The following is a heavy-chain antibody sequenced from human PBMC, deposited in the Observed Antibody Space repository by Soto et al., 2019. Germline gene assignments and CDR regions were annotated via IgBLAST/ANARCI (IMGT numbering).Heavy chain of an antibody. CDR3: AKVGWDSGGSDYFDY. J-gene: IGHJ4*02. CDR2: ISPGGGAT. CDR1: GFTFSKFF. V-gene: IGHV3-23*01. D-gene: IGHD2-15*01. Sequence: EVQLLESGGDLVQPGGSLRLSCAASGFTFSKFFMTWVRQAPGKGLEWVASISPGGGATYYADSVKGRFTISRDNSKNTLHLHVNTLRVEDTALYYCAKVGWDSGGSDYFDYWGQGTLVTVSS.